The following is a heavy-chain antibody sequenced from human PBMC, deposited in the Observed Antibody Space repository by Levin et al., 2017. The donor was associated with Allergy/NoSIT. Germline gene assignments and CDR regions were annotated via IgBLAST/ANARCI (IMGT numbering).Heavy chain of an antibody. J-gene: IGHJ3*02. CDR1: GFTFSSYG. Sequence: PGGSLRLSCAASGFTFSSYGMHWVRHAPGKGLEWVAVIWYDGSNKYYADSVKGRFTISRDNSKNTLYLQMNSLRAEDTAVYYCASTGYSSSWYPIYGAFDIWGQGTMVTVSS. CDR3: ASTGYSSSWYPIYGAFDI. V-gene: IGHV3-33*01. D-gene: IGHD6-13*01. CDR2: IWYDGSNK.